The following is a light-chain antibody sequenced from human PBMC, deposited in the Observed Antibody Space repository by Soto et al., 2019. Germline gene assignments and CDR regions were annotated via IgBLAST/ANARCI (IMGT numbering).Light chain of an antibody. V-gene: IGKV3D-15*01. CDR1: QSVTNN. Sequence: EIVLTQSPGTLSLSPGERATLSCRASQSVTNNYLDWFQQKPGQAPRLLIYDASIRADGIPDRFSGSGSGTEFTLTISSLQSEDFAVYYCQQYNNWPRTFGQGTKVDIK. J-gene: IGKJ1*01. CDR2: DAS. CDR3: QQYNNWPRT.